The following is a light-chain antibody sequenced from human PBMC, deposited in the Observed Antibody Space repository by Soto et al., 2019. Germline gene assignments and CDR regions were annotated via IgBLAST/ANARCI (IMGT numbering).Light chain of an antibody. V-gene: IGLV4-69*01. CDR1: SGHSSYA. CDR2: LNSDGSH. CDR3: QTWGTAWV. J-gene: IGLJ3*02. Sequence: QLVLTQSPSASASLGASVKLTCTLSSGHSSYAIAWHQQQPEKGPRYLMKLNSDGSHSKGDGIPDRLSGSSSGAERYLTISSLQSEDEADYYCQTWGTAWVFGGGTKLTVL.